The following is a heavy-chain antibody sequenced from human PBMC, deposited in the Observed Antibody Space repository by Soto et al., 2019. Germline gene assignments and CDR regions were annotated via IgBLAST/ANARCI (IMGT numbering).Heavy chain of an antibody. Sequence: ASVKVSCKASGYSFTGLDINWVRQTTGQGLEWMGWMQPSSGRTGYAQKFQGRVTMTRDTSINTAYMELSSLTSDDTAFYYCARGVTAGVDYWGQGTLATVYS. CDR2: MQPSSGRT. CDR3: ARGVTAGVDY. CDR1: GYSFTGLD. V-gene: IGHV1-8*01. J-gene: IGHJ4*02. D-gene: IGHD1-20*01.